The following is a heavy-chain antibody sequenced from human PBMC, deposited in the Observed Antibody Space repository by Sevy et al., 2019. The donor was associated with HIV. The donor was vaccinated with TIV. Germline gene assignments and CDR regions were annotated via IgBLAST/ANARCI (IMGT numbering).Heavy chain of an antibody. J-gene: IGHJ6*02. D-gene: IGHD1-1*01. Sequence: GGSLRLSCAASGFTFSSYAMSWVRQAPGKGLEWVSAISGSGGSTYYADSVKGRFTISRDNSKNTLYLQMNSLRDEDTAVYYCVKDRGGGNDYYYYYGMDVWGQGTTVTVSS. CDR2: ISGSGGST. V-gene: IGHV3-23*01. CDR1: GFTFSSYA. CDR3: VKDRGGGNDYYYYYGMDV.